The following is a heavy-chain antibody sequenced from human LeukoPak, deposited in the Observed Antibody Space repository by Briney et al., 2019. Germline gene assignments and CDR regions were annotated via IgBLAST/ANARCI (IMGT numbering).Heavy chain of an antibody. CDR3: ASIVGAFYFDY. D-gene: IGHD1-26*01. V-gene: IGHV4-34*01. CDR1: GGSFSGYY. J-gene: IGHJ4*02. CDR2: INHSGST. Sequence: SETLSLTCAVYGGSFSGYYWSWIRQPPGKGLEWIGEINHSGSTNYNPSLKSRVTISVDTSKNRFSLKLSSVTAADTAVYYCASIVGAFYFDYWGQGTLVTVSS.